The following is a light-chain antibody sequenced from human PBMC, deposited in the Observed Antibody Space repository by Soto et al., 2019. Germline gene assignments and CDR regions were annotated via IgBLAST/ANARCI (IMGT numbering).Light chain of an antibody. CDR3: QQRSNWPRT. V-gene: IGKV3-11*01. CDR1: QSVSNTY. CDR2: DTS. Sequence: IFLPQSPGTLSLSQGERATLPCRTSQSVSNTYVAWYQQKPGQAPRLLIYDTSSRATGIPARFSGSGSGTDFTLTISSLEPEDFAVYYCQQRSNWPRTFGQGTKVDI. J-gene: IGKJ1*01.